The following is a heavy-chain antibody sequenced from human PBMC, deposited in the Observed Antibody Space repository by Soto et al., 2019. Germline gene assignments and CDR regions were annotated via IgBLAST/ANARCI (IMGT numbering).Heavy chain of an antibody. CDR2: IYYSGGT. D-gene: IGHD3-3*01. CDR1: GGSISSGGYS. J-gene: IGHJ4*02. V-gene: IGHV4-61*08. CDR3: ARINYDFWSGYPAY. Sequence: SETLSLTCAVSGGSISSGGYSWSWIRQPPGKGLEWIGYIYYSGGTNYNPSLKSRVTISVDTSKNQFSLKLSSVTAADTAVYYCARINYDFWSGYPAYWGQGTLVTVSS.